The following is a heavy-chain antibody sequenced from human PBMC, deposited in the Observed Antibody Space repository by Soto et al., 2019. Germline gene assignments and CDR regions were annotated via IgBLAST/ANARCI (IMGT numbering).Heavy chain of an antibody. Sequence: GGSLRLSCAASGFDFSNSWMHWVRQVPGKGLVWVSHINSDGSSSTYADSVKGRFTISRDNARTTVYLQLDSLRVEDTAVYYCARDKSYALAVWGQGTTVTVSS. J-gene: IGHJ6*02. CDR3: ARDKSYALAV. CDR1: GFDFSNSW. CDR2: INSDGSSS. V-gene: IGHV3-74*03. D-gene: IGHD4-17*01.